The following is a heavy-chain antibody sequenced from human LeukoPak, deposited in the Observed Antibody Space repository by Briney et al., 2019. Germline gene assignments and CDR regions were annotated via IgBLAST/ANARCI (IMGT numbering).Heavy chain of an antibody. V-gene: IGHV3-21*01. J-gene: IGHJ4*02. CDR1: GSTFSSYS. CDR2: ISSSSSYI. CDR3: ARVRYSGSYFFDY. D-gene: IGHD1-26*01. Sequence: GGSLRLSCAASGSTFSSYSMNWVRQAPGKGLEWVSSISSSSSYIYYADSVKGRFTISRDNAKNSLYLQMNSLRAEDTAVYYCARVRYSGSYFFDYWGQGTLVTVSS.